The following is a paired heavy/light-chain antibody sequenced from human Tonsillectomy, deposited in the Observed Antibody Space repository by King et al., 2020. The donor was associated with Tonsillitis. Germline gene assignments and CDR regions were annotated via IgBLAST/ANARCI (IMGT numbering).Heavy chain of an antibody. J-gene: IGHJ4*02. CDR1: GFTFSDYY. D-gene: IGHD2-8*01. CDR3: ARFTHLGHCTDGVCYHEGWDY. CDR2: ISSSGSTI. Sequence: QVQLVESGGGLVKPGGSLRLSCAASGFTFSDYYMNWIRQAPGKGLEWVSYISSSGSTIYYADSVKGRFTISRDNAKNSLYLQMNSLRADDTAVYYCARFTHLGHCTDGVCYHEGWDYWGQGTLVTVSS. V-gene: IGHV3-11*01.
Light chain of an antibody. CDR1: ALPKQY. CDR3: QSADSSGTYV. CDR2: KDS. Sequence: SYELTQPPSVSVSPGQTARITCSGDALPKQYAYWYQQKPGQAPVLVIYKDSERPSGIPERFSGSSSGSTVTLTISGIQAEDEADYYCQSADSSGTYVFGTGTKVTVL. V-gene: IGLV3-25*02. J-gene: IGLJ1*01.